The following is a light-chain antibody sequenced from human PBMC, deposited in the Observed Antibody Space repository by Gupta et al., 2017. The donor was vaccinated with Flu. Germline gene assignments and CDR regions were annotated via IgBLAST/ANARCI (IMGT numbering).Light chain of an antibody. CDR3: QQANSIPPFT. V-gene: IGKV1-12*01. Sequence: DIQMTQSPSSVSASVGDRVTITCRASQGIGTWLAWYQQKPGRAPILLIYAASSLQSGAPSRFSGSGSGTEFTLTISSLQPEDFATYYCQQANSIPPFTFGPGTKVDLK. J-gene: IGKJ3*01. CDR2: AAS. CDR1: QGIGTW.